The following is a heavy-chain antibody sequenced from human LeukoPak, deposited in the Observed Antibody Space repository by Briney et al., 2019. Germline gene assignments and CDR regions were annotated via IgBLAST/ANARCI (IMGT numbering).Heavy chain of an antibody. CDR1: GFTFSRYN. D-gene: IGHD2-15*01. V-gene: IGHV3-74*01. CDR2: INSDGSLT. J-gene: IGHJ4*02. CDR3: AKTVVVVEVTLHTSGCYAY. Sequence: GGSLRLSCAASGFTFSRYNMNWVRQAPGKGLVWVSRINSDGSLTNYADSVKGRFTISRDNSKNTLYLQMNSLRAEDTAVYYCAKTVVVVEVTLHTSGCYAYWGQGTLVTVSS.